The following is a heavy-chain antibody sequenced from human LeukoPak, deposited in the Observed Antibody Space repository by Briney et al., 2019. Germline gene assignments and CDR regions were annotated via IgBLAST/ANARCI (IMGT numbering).Heavy chain of an antibody. J-gene: IGHJ4*02. CDR2: ISAYNGNT. CDR1: GYTFTSYG. CDR3: ARVRRDNWNEGARIDY. V-gene: IGHV1-18*01. Sequence: ASVKVSCKASGYTFTSYGISWVRQAPGQGLEWMGWISAYNGNTNYAQKLQGRVTMTTDTSTSTAYMELRSLRSDDTAVYYCARVRRDNWNEGARIDYWSQGTLVTVSS. D-gene: IGHD1-1*01.